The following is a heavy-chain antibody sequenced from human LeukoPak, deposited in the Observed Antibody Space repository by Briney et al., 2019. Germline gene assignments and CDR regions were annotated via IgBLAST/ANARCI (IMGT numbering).Heavy chain of an antibody. J-gene: IGHJ5*02. CDR2: IYDSGST. Sequence: PSKTLSLTCAVSGGSISSGDYSWSWIRQPPGKGLECIGYIYDSGSTYYNPSLKSRVSISVDRSKNQFSLKLSSVTAADTAVYYCARGVAMIRGVIIVFDPWGQGTLVTVSS. D-gene: IGHD3-10*01. CDR1: GGSISSGDYS. V-gene: IGHV4-30-2*01. CDR3: ARGVAMIRGVIIVFDP.